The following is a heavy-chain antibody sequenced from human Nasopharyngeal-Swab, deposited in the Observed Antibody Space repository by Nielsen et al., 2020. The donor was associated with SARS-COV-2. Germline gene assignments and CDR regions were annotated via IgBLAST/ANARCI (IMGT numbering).Heavy chain of an antibody. D-gene: IGHD5-12*01. CDR1: GYTFTGYY. V-gene: IGHV1-2*04. CDR3: ARERRIVATILSDYYYGMDV. Sequence: ASVKVSCKASGYTFTGYYMHWARQAPGQGLEWMGWINPNSGGTNYAQKFQGWVTMTRDTSISTAYMELSRLRSDDTAVYYCARERRIVATILSDYYYGMDVWGQGTTVTVSS. CDR2: INPNSGGT. J-gene: IGHJ6*02.